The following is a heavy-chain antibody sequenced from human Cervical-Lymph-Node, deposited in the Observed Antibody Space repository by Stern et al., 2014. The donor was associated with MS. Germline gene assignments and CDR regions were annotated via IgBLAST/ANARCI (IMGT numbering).Heavy chain of an antibody. CDR3: ARVESSSNWFRWYFDL. D-gene: IGHD6-13*01. V-gene: IGHV4-59*11. Sequence: QVQLQESGPGLVKSSETLSLTCTVSGGSISSHYWSWIRQPPGKGLEWIGYVFYSGSTNYNPSLESRVTISIDTSKNQFSLKLASVTAADTAVYYCARVESSSNWFRWYFDLWGRGTLVTVSS. CDR2: VFYSGST. J-gene: IGHJ2*01. CDR1: GGSISSHY.